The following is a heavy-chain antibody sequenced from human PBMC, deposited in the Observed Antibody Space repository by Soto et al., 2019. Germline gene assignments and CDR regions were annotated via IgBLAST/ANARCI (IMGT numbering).Heavy chain of an antibody. D-gene: IGHD3-3*01. V-gene: IGHV4-30-4*01. J-gene: IGHJ4*02. Sequence: QVQLQESGPGLVKPSQTLSLTCTVSGGSISSGDYYWSWIRQPPGKGLEWIGYMYYSGSTYYNSSLKSRVIISVDTSRNQFSLKLSSVTAADTAVYYCASARVWGGYYCFDHWGQGTLVTVSS. CDR2: MYYSGST. CDR3: ASARVWGGYYCFDH. CDR1: GGSISSGDYY.